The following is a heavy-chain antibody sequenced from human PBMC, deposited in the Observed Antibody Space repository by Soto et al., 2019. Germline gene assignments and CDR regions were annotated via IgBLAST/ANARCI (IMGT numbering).Heavy chain of an antibody. V-gene: IGHV3-7*05. D-gene: IGHD3-3*01. Sequence: GGSLRLSCAASGFTFSSYWMSWVRQAPGKGLEWVANIKQDGSEKYYVDSVKGRFTISRDNAKNSLYLQMNSLRAEDTAVYYCARDSDFWSGYYPWDGNYYFDYWGQGTLVTVSS. CDR3: ARDSDFWSGYYPWDGNYYFDY. CDR2: IKQDGSEK. CDR1: GFTFSSYW. J-gene: IGHJ4*02.